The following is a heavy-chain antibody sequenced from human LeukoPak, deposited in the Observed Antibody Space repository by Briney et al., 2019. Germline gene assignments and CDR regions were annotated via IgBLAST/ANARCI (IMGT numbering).Heavy chain of an antibody. Sequence: PGGSLRLSCAASGFTFSSYWMSWVRQAPGEGLEWVANINQDGSEKYYVDSVKGRFTISRDNAKNSLYLQMNSLRAEDTAVYYCAREGCSGGSCYHNWFDPWGQGTLVTVSS. CDR3: AREGCSGGSCYHNWFDP. CDR2: INQDGSEK. D-gene: IGHD2-15*01. V-gene: IGHV3-7*01. CDR1: GFTFSSYW. J-gene: IGHJ5*02.